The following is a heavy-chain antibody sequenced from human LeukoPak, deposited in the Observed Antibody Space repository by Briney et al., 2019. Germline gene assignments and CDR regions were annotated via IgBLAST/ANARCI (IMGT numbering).Heavy chain of an antibody. Sequence: PGGSLRLSCAASGFTFSRYGISRVRQAPGKGLEWVSCISASGGGTFYADSVKGRFTISRDNSKNTVHLQMNSLRAEDTAVYYCARRLDYSAGTFDYWGQGTLVTVSS. D-gene: IGHD3-16*01. CDR2: ISASGGGT. CDR3: ARRLDYSAGTFDY. J-gene: IGHJ4*02. V-gene: IGHV3-23*01. CDR1: GFTFSRYG.